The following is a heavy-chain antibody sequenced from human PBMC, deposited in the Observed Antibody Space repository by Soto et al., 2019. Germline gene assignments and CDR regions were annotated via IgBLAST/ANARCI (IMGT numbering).Heavy chain of an antibody. CDR1: GGSFSGYY. J-gene: IGHJ6*03. V-gene: IGHV4-34*01. CDR3: ARTIVVVPAAYYYYYYMDV. D-gene: IGHD2-2*01. CDR2: INHSGST. Sequence: PSETLSLTCAFYGGSFSGYYWSWIRQPPGKGLEWIGEINHSGSTNYNPSLKSRVTISVDTSKNQFSLKLSSVTAADTAVYYCARTIVVVPAAYYYYYYMDVWGKGTTVT.